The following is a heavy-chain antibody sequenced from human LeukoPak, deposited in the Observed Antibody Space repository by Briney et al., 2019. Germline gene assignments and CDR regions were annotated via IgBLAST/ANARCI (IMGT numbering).Heavy chain of an antibody. Sequence: GGSLRLSCAASGFTLSSYAMHWVRQAPGKGLEWVAVISYDGSNKYYADSVKGRFTISRDNSKNTLYLQMNSLRAEDTAVYYCARHPGGYSGSYWGQGTLVTVSS. V-gene: IGHV3-30-3*01. D-gene: IGHD1-26*01. CDR1: GFTLSSYA. CDR3: ARHPGGYSGSY. J-gene: IGHJ4*02. CDR2: ISYDGSNK.